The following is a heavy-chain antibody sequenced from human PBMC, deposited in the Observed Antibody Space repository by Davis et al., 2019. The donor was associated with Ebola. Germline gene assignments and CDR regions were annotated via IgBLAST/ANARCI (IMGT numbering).Heavy chain of an antibody. CDR2: VYYTGSA. D-gene: IGHD6-13*01. Sequence: SETLSLTCNVSGGFISSLYWTCIRQSPQMGLEWIGNVYYTGSANYNPSLRSRATISVDTSKKQFSLSLKSVTAADTAVYYCARGDSSSFLKWFDPWGKGSPVTVSP. CDR3: ARGDSSSFLKWFDP. J-gene: IGHJ5*02. CDR1: GGFISSLY. V-gene: IGHV4-59*11.